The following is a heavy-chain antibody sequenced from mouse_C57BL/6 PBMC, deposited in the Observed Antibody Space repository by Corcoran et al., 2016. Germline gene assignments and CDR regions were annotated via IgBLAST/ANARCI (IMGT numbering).Heavy chain of an antibody. CDR2: INTYSGVP. J-gene: IGHJ1*03. D-gene: IGHD3-3*01. CDR1: GYTFTTYG. Sequence: QIQLVQSVPELKKPGETVKISCKASGYTFTTYGMSWVKQAPGKGLKWMGWINTYSGVPTYADDFKGRFAFSLETSASTAYLQINNLKNEDTATYFCARGDGNFDVWGTGTTVTVSP. V-gene: IGHV9-3*01. CDR3: ARGDGNFDV.